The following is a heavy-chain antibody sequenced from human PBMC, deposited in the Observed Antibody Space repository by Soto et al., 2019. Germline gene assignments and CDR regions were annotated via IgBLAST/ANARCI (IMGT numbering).Heavy chain of an antibody. J-gene: IGHJ4*02. Sequence: GGSLRLSCAAARFTFSDYGMHWVRRAPGKGLQWLATISHHGTRTHYADSVMGRLTISRDNFKEVVYLHLSGLRVEDTAIYYCAKDWVGGSNNYQLDYWGQGTAVTVSS. D-gene: IGHD1-26*01. CDR2: ISHHGTRT. CDR3: AKDWVGGSNNYQLDY. V-gene: IGHV3-30*18. CDR1: RFTFSDYG.